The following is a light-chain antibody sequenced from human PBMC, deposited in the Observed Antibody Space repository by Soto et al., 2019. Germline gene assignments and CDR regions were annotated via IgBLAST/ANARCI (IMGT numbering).Light chain of an antibody. CDR2: DVN. J-gene: IGLJ2*01. Sequence: QSALTQPASVSGSPGQSITISCTGTSSDIGAYNFVSWYQQHPGKAPKLMLYDVNIRPSGVSNRFSGSKSGTSASLSIGGLHSEDEAHYYCAAWDDSLDGPTFGGGTKVTVL. CDR3: AAWDDSLDGPT. CDR1: SSDIGAYNF. V-gene: IGLV2-14*03.